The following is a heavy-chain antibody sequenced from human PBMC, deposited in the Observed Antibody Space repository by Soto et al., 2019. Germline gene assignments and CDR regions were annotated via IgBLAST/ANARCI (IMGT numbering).Heavy chain of an antibody. V-gene: IGHV4-59*01. CDR2: IHYSGST. J-gene: IGHJ4*02. CDR3: ARGSAAGTKSPFDY. CDR1: GGSITGYY. Sequence: SETLSLTCTFSGGSITGYYWSWIQKSTSKRLEWIGYIHYSGSTNYNPSLKSRVTISVDTSKNQLSLKLSSVTAADTAVYYCARGSAAGTKSPFDYWGQGTLVTVS. D-gene: IGHD6-13*01.